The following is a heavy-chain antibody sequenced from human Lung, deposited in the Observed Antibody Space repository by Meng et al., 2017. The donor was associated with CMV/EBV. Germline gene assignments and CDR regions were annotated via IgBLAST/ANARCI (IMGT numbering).Heavy chain of an antibody. V-gene: IGHV3-30*02. CDR3: AKVAESTTSPYNYFGA. CDR2: IRFEGTQT. CDR1: GFTFSNYG. Sequence: GESLKISCEASGFTFSNYGMHWVRQAPGKGLEWVAYIRFEGTQTYYSDSVKGRFAIFRDNSKNTLYLQMHSLTTEDTAMFYCAKVAESTTSPYNYFGAWGQGTXVTVSS. D-gene: IGHD1-1*01. J-gene: IGHJ5*02.